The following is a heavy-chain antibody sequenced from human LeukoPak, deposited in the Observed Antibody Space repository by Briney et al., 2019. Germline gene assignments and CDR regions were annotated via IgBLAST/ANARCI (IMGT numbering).Heavy chain of an antibody. V-gene: IGHV4-34*01. CDR3: ARDNYDILTGYCDY. Sequence: SSETLSLTCTVSGGSISSYYWSWIRQPPGKGLEWIGEINHSGSTNYNPSLKSRVTISVDTSKNQFSLKLSSVTAADTAVYYCARDNYDILTGYCDYWGQGTLVTVSS. J-gene: IGHJ4*02. D-gene: IGHD3-9*01. CDR1: GGSISSYY. CDR2: INHSGST.